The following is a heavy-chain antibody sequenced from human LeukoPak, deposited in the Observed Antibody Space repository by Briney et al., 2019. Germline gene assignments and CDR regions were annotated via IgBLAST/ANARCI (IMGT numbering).Heavy chain of an antibody. Sequence: SETLSLTCTVSGGSISSYYWSWIRQPPGKGLEWIGYIYYSGSTNYNPSLKSRVTISVDTSKNQFSLKLSSVTAADTAVYYCARGSGSYWPYYYYMDVWGKGTTVTVSS. CDR1: GGSISSYY. CDR3: ARGSGSYWPYYYYMDV. J-gene: IGHJ6*03. V-gene: IGHV4-59*01. CDR2: IYYSGST. D-gene: IGHD1-26*01.